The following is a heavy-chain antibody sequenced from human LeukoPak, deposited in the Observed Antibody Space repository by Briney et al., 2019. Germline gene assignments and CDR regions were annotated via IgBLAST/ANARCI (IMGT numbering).Heavy chain of an antibody. CDR1: GYTFTSYG. V-gene: IGHV1-18*01. CDR3: ARDAYYYGSGTNYYYYYGMDV. D-gene: IGHD3-10*01. J-gene: IGHJ6*02. CDR2: ISAYNGNT. Sequence: ASVKVSCKASGYTFTSYGISWVRQAPGQGLEWMGWISAYNGNTNYAQKLQGRVTMTTDTSTSTAYMELRSLRSDDTAVYYCARDAYYYGSGTNYYYYYGMDVWGQGTTVTVPS.